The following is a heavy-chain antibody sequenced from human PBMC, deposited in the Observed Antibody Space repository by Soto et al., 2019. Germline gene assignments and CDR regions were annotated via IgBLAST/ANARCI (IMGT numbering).Heavy chain of an antibody. Sequence: SETLSLTCTVSGGSISSDSYFWGWIRQPPGKGLEWIGSMYYGGSTFYNPSLKSRVTISVDTSKNQFSLKLSSVTAADTAVYYCARQLPVGAPSWFAPRGQGTLVTVSA. D-gene: IGHD1-26*01. V-gene: IGHV4-39*01. J-gene: IGHJ5*02. CDR2: MYYGGST. CDR3: ARQLPVGAPSWFAP. CDR1: GGSISSDSYF.